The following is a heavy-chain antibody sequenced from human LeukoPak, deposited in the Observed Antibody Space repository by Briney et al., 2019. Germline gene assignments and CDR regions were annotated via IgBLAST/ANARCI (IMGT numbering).Heavy chain of an antibody. Sequence: PGGSLRLSCAASGFTFSTYDMNWVRQAPGKGLEWVSFISGGTNYMYYADSVKGRFTISRDNAKSSLYLQMNSLRADDTAVYYCVRRNDADHWGQGTLVTVSS. CDR1: GFTFSTYD. V-gene: IGHV3-21*01. CDR3: VRRNDADH. D-gene: IGHD1-1*01. CDR2: ISGGTNYM. J-gene: IGHJ5*02.